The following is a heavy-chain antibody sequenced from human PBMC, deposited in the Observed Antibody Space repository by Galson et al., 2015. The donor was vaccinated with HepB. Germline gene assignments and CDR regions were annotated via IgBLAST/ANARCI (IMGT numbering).Heavy chain of an antibody. CDR2: ISSSSSYT. J-gene: IGHJ4*02. Sequence: SLRLSCAASGFTFSDYYMSWIRQAPGKGLEWVSYISSSSSYTNYADSVKGRFTISRDNAKNSLYLQMNSLRAEDTAVYYCARESLGSEHGDYWGQGTLVTVSS. CDR3: ARESLGSEHGDY. CDR1: GFTFSDYY. V-gene: IGHV3-11*05. D-gene: IGHD3-16*01.